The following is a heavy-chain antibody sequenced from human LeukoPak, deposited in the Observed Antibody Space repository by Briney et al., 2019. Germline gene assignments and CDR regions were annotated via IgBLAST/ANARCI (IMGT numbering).Heavy chain of an antibody. J-gene: IGHJ5*02. D-gene: IGHD3-22*01. Sequence: GGSLRLSCAASGFXFSSYWMHWVRQAPGKGLLWVSRIKTDGSTTFYADSVKGRFTISRDNAKNTVYLQMNSLRVEDTAVYYCARDWSTYYYDAWGQGTLVTVSS. CDR1: GFXFSSYW. V-gene: IGHV3-74*01. CDR3: ARDWSTYYYDA. CDR2: IKTDGSTT.